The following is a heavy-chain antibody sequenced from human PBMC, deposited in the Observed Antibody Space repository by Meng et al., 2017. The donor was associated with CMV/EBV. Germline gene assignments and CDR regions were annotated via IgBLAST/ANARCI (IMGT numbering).Heavy chain of an antibody. Sequence: GQLVESGGGLVQPGGSLRLSCAASGFTVSSNYMSWVRQAPGKGLEWVSVIYSGGSTYYADSVKGRFTISRDNSKNTLYLQMNSLRAEDTAVYYCAREGDGYDKAPYWGQGTLVTVSS. CDR2: IYSGGST. J-gene: IGHJ4*02. D-gene: IGHD5-24*01. CDR3: AREGDGYDKAPY. V-gene: IGHV3-66*01. CDR1: GFTVSSNY.